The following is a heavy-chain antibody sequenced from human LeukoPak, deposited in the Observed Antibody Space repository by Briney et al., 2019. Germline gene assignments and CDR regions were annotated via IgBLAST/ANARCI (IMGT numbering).Heavy chain of an antibody. CDR3: AKGLDYGDYGIDY. CDR2: ISGSGSST. CDR1: GFTFSSYA. V-gene: IGHV3-23*01. D-gene: IGHD4-17*01. J-gene: IGHJ4*02. Sequence: GGSLRLSCAASGFTFSSYAMSWVRQAPGKGLEWVSAISGSGSSTYYADSVMGRFTISRDNSKNTLYLQMNSLRAEDTAAYYCAKGLDYGDYGIDYWGQGTLVTVSS.